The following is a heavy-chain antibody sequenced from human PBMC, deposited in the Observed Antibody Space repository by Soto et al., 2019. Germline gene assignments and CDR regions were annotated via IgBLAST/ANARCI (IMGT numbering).Heavy chain of an antibody. D-gene: IGHD2-8*01. CDR2: IYYSGST. V-gene: IGHV4-39*01. J-gene: IGHJ4*02. CDR1: GGSISSSSYY. Sequence: PSETLSLTCTVSGGSISSSSYYWGWIRQPPGKGLEWIGSIYYSGSTYYNPSLKSRVTISVDTSKNQFSLKLSSVTAADTAVYYCARHVAAWDAILPGDLDYWGQGTLVTVSS. CDR3: ARHVAAWDAILPGDLDY.